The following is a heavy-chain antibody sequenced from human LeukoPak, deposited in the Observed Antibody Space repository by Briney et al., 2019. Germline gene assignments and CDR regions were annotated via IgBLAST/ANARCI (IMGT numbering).Heavy chain of an antibody. CDR2: INHSGST. D-gene: IGHD3-10*01. J-gene: IGHJ2*01. CDR3: ARGSRGPGATVRFDL. V-gene: IGHV4-34*01. Sequence: SETLSLTCAVYGGSFSGYYWSWIRQPPGKGLEWIGEINHSGSTNYNPSPKSRVTISVDTSKNQFSLKLSSVTAADTAVYYCARGSRGPGATVRFDLWGRGTLVTVSS. CDR1: GGSFSGYY.